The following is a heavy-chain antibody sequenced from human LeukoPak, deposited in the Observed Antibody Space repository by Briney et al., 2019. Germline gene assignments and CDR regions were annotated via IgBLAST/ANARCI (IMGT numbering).Heavy chain of an antibody. CDR2: ISAYNGNT. Sequence: ASVKVSCKASGYTFTSYGISWVRQAPGQGLEWMGWISAYNGNTNYAQKLQGRVTMTTDTSTSTAYMELRSLRSDDTAVYYCARDIVVVVAATRLPYYYYGMDVWGQGTTVTVSS. CDR1: GYTFTSYG. J-gene: IGHJ6*02. D-gene: IGHD2-15*01. CDR3: ARDIVVVVAATRLPYYYYGMDV. V-gene: IGHV1-18*01.